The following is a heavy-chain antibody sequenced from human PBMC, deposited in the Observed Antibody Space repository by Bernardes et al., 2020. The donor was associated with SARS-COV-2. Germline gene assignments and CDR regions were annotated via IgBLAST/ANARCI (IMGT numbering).Heavy chain of an antibody. CDR1: GGSISSSSYY. J-gene: IGHJ5*02. D-gene: IGHD3-3*01. CDR2: IYYSGST. CDR3: ARHPSYYDFWSGLVNWFDP. V-gene: IGHV4-39*01. Sequence: SETLSLTCTVSGGSISSSSYYWGWIRQPPGKGLEWIGSIYYSGSTYYNPSLKSRVTISVDTSKNQFSLKLSSVTAADTAVYYCARHPSYYDFWSGLVNWFDPWGQGTLVTVSS.